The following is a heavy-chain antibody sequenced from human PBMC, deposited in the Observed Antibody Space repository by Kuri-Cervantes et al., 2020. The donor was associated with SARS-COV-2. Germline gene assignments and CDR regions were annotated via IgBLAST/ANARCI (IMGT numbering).Heavy chain of an antibody. J-gene: IGHJ4*02. CDR1: GFTFSSYW. V-gene: IGHV3-74*01. CDR2: INSDGSST. Sequence: GGSLRLSCAASGFTFSSYWMHWVRQAPGKGLVWVSRINSDGSSTSYADSVKGRFTISRDNAKNSLYLQMNSLRAEDTAVYYCARVQDYYSNSQFDYWGQGTLVTVSS. D-gene: IGHD4-11*01. CDR3: ARVQDYYSNSQFDY.